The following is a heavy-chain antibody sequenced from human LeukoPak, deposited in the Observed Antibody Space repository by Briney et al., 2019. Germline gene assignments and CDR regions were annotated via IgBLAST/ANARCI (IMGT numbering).Heavy chain of an antibody. Sequence: PGGSLRLSCEASGFTLSQYWMHWVRQAPGKGLVWVSRITGDGSDIAYADSVKGRFTVSRDDAKNILFLQMTSLRVEDTAIYYCARDAYTTTSNWLDPWGQGTLVTVSS. CDR2: ITGDGSDI. V-gene: IGHV3-74*01. CDR1: GFTLSQYW. J-gene: IGHJ5*02. CDR3: ARDAYTTTSNWLDP. D-gene: IGHD4-17*01.